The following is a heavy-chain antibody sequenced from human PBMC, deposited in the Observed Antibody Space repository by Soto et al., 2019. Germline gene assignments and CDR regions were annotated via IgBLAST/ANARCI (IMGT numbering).Heavy chain of an antibody. CDR2: TRNKANSYTT. D-gene: IGHD1-26*01. Sequence: PGGPLRLSWAAAGFTFSDHYMDWVRQAPGKGLEWVGRTRNKANSYTTEYAASVKGRFTISRDDSKNSLYLQMNSLKTEDTAVYYCARGLGTHFDYWGQGTLVTVSS. J-gene: IGHJ4*02. CDR1: GFTFSDHY. CDR3: ARGLGTHFDY. V-gene: IGHV3-72*01.